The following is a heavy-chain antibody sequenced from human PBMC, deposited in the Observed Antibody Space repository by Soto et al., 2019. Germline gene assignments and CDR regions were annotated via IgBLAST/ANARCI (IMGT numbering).Heavy chain of an antibody. CDR2: INDSGST. CDR1: GGSFRGYF. D-gene: IGHD3-16*01. CDR3: QGGDF. Sequence: PSETLSLTCAVSGGSFRGYFWSWIRQSPDKGLEWIGEINDSGSTYYNPSFKSRLTISVDTPKSQISLTLTSVTAADSAVYYCQGGDFWGQGTRVTVSS. J-gene: IGHJ4*02. V-gene: IGHV4-34*01.